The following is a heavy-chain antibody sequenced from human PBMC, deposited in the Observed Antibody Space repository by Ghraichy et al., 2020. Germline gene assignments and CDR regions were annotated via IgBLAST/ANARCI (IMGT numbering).Heavy chain of an antibody. V-gene: IGHV3-23*01. Sequence: GGSLRLSCAASGFTFSSYAMTWVRQAPGKGLEWVSSISSGGGGTFYADSVKGRFTISRDSSKNTLYLQMDSLRAEDTAVYYCAKGAVITTPLDYWGQGTLVTVSS. CDR2: ISSGGGGT. CDR3: AKGAVITTPLDY. J-gene: IGHJ4*02. CDR1: GFTFSSYA. D-gene: IGHD2/OR15-2a*01.